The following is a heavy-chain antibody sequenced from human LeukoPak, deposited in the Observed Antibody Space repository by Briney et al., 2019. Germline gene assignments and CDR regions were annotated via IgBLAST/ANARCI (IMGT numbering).Heavy chain of an antibody. CDR2: IYTSGST. V-gene: IGHV4-4*07. D-gene: IGHD2-2*01. J-gene: IGHJ3*02. CDR3: ARGAGYCSSTSCWDFDI. CDR1: GDSISSYY. Sequence: SETLSLTCTVSGDSISSYYWSWIWQPAGKGLEWIGRIYTSGSTNYNPSLKSRVTMSVDTSKNQFSLKLSSVTAADTAVYYCARGAGYCSSTSCWDFDIWGQGTMVTVSS.